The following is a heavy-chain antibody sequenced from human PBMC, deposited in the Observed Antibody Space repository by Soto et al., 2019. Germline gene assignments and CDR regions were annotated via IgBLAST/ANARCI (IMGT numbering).Heavy chain of an antibody. CDR1: GYTFTSYG. Sequence: GASVKVSCNASGYTFTSYGISWVRQAPGQGLEWMGWISAYNGNTNYAQKLQGRVTMTTDTSTSTAYMELRSLRSDDTAVYYCARGCRGGSCYRYYYGMDVWGQGTTVTVSS. V-gene: IGHV1-18*04. CDR3: ARGCRGGSCYRYYYGMDV. CDR2: ISAYNGNT. D-gene: IGHD2-15*01. J-gene: IGHJ6*02.